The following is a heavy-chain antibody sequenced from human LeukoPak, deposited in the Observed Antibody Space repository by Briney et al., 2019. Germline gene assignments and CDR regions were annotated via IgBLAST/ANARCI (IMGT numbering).Heavy chain of an antibody. J-gene: IGHJ6*02. D-gene: IGHD3-10*01. CDR2: ISSSGSTI. CDR1: GFTFSSYG. CDR3: ARARRGSGNYYYGMDV. Sequence: GRSLRLSCAASGFTFSSYGMHWVRQAPGKGLEWVSYISSSGSTIYYADSVKGRFTISRDNAKNSLYLQMNSLRAEDTAVYYCARARRGSGNYYYGMDVWGQGTTVTVSS. V-gene: IGHV3-48*04.